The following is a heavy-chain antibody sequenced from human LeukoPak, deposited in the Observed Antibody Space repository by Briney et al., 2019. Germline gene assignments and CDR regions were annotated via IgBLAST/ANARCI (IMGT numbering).Heavy chain of an antibody. CDR1: GYTLTAYN. D-gene: IGHD1-26*01. CDR3: AREEGANY. CDR2: INSNSGGT. J-gene: IGHJ4*02. Sequence: GTSVKVSCKTSGYTLTAYNIHWVRQAPGHGLEWMGRINSNSGGTNYAQKFQGRVTMTRDTSISTAYMELSRLRSDDTAVYYCAREEGANYWGQGTLVTVSS. V-gene: IGHV1-2*06.